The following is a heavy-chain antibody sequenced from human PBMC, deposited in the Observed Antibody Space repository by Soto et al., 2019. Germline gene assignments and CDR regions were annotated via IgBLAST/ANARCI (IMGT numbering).Heavy chain of an antibody. J-gene: IGHJ3*02. D-gene: IGHD5-18*01. V-gene: IGHV4-4*02. CDR1: GGSISSSNW. Sequence: SETLSLTCAVSGGSISSSNWWSWVRQPPGKGLEWIGEIYHSGSTNYNPSLKSRVTISVDKSKNQFSLKLSSVTAADTAVYYCARPDTAMDGDAFDIWGQGTMVTVSS. CDR3: ARPDTAMDGDAFDI. CDR2: IYHSGST.